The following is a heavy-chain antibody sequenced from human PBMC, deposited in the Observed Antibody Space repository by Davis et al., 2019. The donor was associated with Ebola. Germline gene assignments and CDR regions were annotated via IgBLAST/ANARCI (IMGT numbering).Heavy chain of an antibody. CDR1: GGSLSNYY. Sequence: SETLSLTCAVYGGSLSNYYWSWIRQPPGKGLEWIGEISHSGSTNYNPSLESRLTMSVDTSKNQFSLKLRSVTAADTAVYYCARQRRDGYSDFDYWGLGTLVTVSS. CDR3: ARQRRDGYSDFDY. CDR2: ISHSGST. D-gene: IGHD5-24*01. J-gene: IGHJ4*02. V-gene: IGHV4-34*01.